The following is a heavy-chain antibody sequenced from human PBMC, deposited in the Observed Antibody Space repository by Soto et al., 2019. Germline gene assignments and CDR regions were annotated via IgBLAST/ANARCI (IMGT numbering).Heavy chain of an antibody. V-gene: IGHV1-18*01. CDR1: GYTFTNYA. D-gene: IGHD6-6*01. CDR3: ARDSQYSTDWQRFDT. CDR2: VNTYNGNP. J-gene: IGHJ5*02. Sequence: QVQLVQSGVEVKKPGASVKVSCKASGYTFTNYAISWVRQAPGRGLEWMGWVNTYNGNPNYAQIFQGRVTMTTDTSTGTASVELRSLKSEDSAVYYGARDSQYSTDWQRFDTWGQGPLVTVSS.